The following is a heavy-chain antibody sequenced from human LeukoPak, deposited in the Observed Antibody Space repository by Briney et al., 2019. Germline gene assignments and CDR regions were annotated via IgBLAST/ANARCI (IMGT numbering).Heavy chain of an antibody. CDR1: GFTFSSFA. J-gene: IGHJ4*02. CDR2: ISGSGGST. CDR3: AKGSGSQLDYVDY. Sequence: PGGSLRLSCAASGFTFSSFAMSWVRQAPGKGLEWVSVISGSGGSTYYADSVKGRFTISRDNSKNTLYLQMNSLRAEDTAVYDCAKGSGSQLDYVDYGGQGTVVTVSA. V-gene: IGHV3-23*01. D-gene: IGHD3-3*01.